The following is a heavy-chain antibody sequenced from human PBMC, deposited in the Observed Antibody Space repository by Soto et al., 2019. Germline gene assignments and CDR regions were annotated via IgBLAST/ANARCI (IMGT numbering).Heavy chain of an antibody. D-gene: IGHD2-21*01. Sequence: QVQLVESGGGLVKPGGSLRLSCAASGFTFSDYYMSWIRQAPGKGLEWISYISSNSNYKNHADFVKGRFTISRDNAKKSVFLQMRSLRADDTALYYCARAPDCGEGSCYRHFDLWGQGTRVAVSS. V-gene: IGHV3-11*05. CDR3: ARAPDCGEGSCYRHFDL. CDR2: ISSNSNYK. CDR1: GFTFSDYY. J-gene: IGHJ4*02.